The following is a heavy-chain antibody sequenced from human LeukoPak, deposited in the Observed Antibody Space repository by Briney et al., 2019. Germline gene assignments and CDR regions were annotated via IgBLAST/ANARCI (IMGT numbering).Heavy chain of an antibody. D-gene: IGHD3-10*01. CDR1: GFTFSSYA. V-gene: IGHV3-23*01. Sequence: PGGSLRLSCAASGFTFSSYAMSWVRQAPGKGLEWVSAISGSGGSTYYADSVKGRFTISRDNSKNTLYLQMNSLRAEDTAVYYCAKTLVRGVKTDYFCYGMDVWGQGTTVTVSS. CDR3: AKTLVRGVKTDYFCYGMDV. J-gene: IGHJ6*02. CDR2: ISGSGGST.